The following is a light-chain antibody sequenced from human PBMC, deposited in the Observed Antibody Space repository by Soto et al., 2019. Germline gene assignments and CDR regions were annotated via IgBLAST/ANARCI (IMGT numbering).Light chain of an antibody. J-gene: IGKJ1*01. Sequence: DIQITESPSSLSASVGDRVTITCRPSQGISNSLAWYQQKPGKVPKLLIHAASTLQSGVPSRFSGSGSGTDFTLTISSLQPEGVATYYCQKYDSAPTFGPGTKVDIK. V-gene: IGKV1-27*01. CDR1: QGISNS. CDR3: QKYDSAPT. CDR2: AAS.